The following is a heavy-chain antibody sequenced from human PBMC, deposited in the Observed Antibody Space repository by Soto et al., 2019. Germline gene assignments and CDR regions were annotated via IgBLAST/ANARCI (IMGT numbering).Heavy chain of an antibody. CDR2: INHSGST. CDR1: GGSFSGYY. CDR3: ARGRGWQWLVRYYFDY. Sequence: QVQLQQWGAGLLKPSETLSLTCAVYGGSFSGYYWSWIRQPPGKGLEWIGEINHSGSTNYNPSLKSRVTISVDTSKNQFSLKLSSVTVADTAVYYCARGRGWQWLVRYYFDYWDQGTLVTVSS. V-gene: IGHV4-34*01. J-gene: IGHJ4*02. D-gene: IGHD6-19*01.